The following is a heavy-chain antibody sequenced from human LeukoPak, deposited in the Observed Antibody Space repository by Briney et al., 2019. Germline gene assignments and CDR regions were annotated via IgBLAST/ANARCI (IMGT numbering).Heavy chain of an antibody. V-gene: IGHV3-7*03. CDR1: GFTFTSYW. CDR2: IKQDGREK. Sequence: PGGSLRLSCTASGFTFTSYWMSWVRQAPGKGLEWVANIKQDGREKYNVDSVKGRFTIPRDNAKNSLYLQMNSLRAEDTAVYYCARAMYYYDSSGLLHYWGQGTLVTVSS. CDR3: ARAMYYYDSSGLLHY. J-gene: IGHJ4*02. D-gene: IGHD3-22*01.